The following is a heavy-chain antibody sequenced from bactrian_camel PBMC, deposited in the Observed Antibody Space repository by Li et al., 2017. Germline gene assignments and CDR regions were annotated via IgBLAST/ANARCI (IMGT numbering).Heavy chain of an antibody. CDR2: IYPGTGTT. J-gene: IGHJ4*01. CDR1: GITEGTNC. D-gene: IGHD3*01. V-gene: IGHV3S40*01. Sequence: VQLVESGGGSVQAGGSLRLSCEVSGITEGTNCIGWFRQAPGKEHEGVAAIYPGTGTTYYADSVSGRFTISQDSAKNTVYLQMNTLKPEDSGLYFCASGSSAFADGGCEYKYWGRGTQVTVS. CDR3: ASGSSAFADGGCEYKY.